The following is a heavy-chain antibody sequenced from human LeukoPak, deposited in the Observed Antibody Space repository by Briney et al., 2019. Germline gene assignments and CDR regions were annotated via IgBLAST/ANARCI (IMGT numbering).Heavy chain of an antibody. V-gene: IGHV3-7*01. Sequence: GGSLRLFCAASGFPFSSFWMNWVRQTPGRGLEWLANIRPDGSEQYYVDSVRGRFTISRDNAKNSVYLDMNNLRVDDTGVYYCSGRDSSRSPWAYWAQGTLVSVSS. CDR3: SGRDSSRSPWAY. J-gene: IGHJ4*02. D-gene: IGHD6-13*01. CDR1: GFPFSSFW. CDR2: IRPDGSEQ.